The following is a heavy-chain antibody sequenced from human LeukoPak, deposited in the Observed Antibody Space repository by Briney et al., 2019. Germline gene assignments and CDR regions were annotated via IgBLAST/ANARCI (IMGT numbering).Heavy chain of an antibody. Sequence: GGSLRLSCAASGFTFNIYWMTWVRQAPGKGLEWVSSISFNSYYIYYADSVKGRFTISRDNAKNSLYLQMNSLRAEDTAVYYCARDGQQLAIAFDYWGQGTLVTVSS. J-gene: IGHJ4*02. CDR1: GFTFNIYW. D-gene: IGHD6-13*01. CDR3: ARDGQQLAIAFDY. V-gene: IGHV3-21*01. CDR2: ISFNSYYI.